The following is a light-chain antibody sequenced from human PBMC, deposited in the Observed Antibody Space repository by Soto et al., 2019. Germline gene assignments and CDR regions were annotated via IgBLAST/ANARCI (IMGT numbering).Light chain of an antibody. V-gene: IGKV3-11*01. Sequence: IVLTQSPATLSLSPGERATLSCRASQSVSSYSAWYQQKPGQAPRLLIYDASNRATGIPARFSGSGSGTDFTLTISSLEPEDFAVYYCQQRRTFGPGTRWISN. CDR2: DAS. J-gene: IGKJ3*01. CDR1: QSVSSY. CDR3: QQRRT.